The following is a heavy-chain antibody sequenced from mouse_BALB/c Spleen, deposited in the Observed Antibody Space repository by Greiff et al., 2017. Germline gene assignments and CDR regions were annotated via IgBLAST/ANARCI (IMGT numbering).Heavy chain of an antibody. J-gene: IGHJ4*01. CDR2: INPSTGYT. V-gene: IGHV1S26*01. D-gene: IGHD2-3*01. CDR1: GFNIKDTY. Sequence: QVQLQQSGAELVKPGASVKLSCTASGFNIKDTYMHWVKQRPGQGLEWIGYINPSTGYTEYNQKFKDKATLTADKSSSTAYMQLSSLTSEDSAVYYCARKEIYDGYYGAMDYWGQGTSVTVSS. CDR3: ARKEIYDGYYGAMDY.